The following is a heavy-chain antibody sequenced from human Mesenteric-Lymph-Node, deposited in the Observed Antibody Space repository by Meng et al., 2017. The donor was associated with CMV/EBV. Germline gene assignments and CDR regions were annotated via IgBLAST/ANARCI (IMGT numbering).Heavy chain of an antibody. Sequence: GESLKISCAASGFIVSSVYMSWVRQAPGKGLEWVSVIYPVGTTNYADSVKGRFSISRDNSQNTVYLQMNSLRVEDTAVYYCARHPPGGDYYYGMDVWGQGTTVTVSS. D-gene: IGHD2-15*01. CDR1: GFIVSSVY. CDR2: IYPVGTT. V-gene: IGHV3-53*01. CDR3: ARHPPGGDYYYGMDV. J-gene: IGHJ6*02.